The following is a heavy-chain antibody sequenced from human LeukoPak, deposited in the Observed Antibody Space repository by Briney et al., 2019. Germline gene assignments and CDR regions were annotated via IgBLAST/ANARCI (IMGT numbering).Heavy chain of an antibody. V-gene: IGHV1-2*02. CDR1: GYTFTGYY. CDR2: INPNSGGT. J-gene: IGHJ4*02. D-gene: IGHD3-22*01. CDR3: ARDRRSLYDSSGYYPY. Sequence: GASVKVSCKASGYTFTGYYMHWVRQAPGQGLEWMGWINPNSGGTNYAQKFQGRVTMTRDTSISAAYMELSRLRSDDTAVYYCARDRRSLYDSSGYYPYWGQGTLVTVSS.